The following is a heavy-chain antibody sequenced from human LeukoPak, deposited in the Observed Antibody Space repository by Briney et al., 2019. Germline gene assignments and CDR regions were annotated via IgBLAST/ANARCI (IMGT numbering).Heavy chain of an antibody. J-gene: IGHJ4*02. Sequence: SGPTLVNPTQTPTLTCTFSGFSLSTSGVGVGWIRQPPGKALEWLALIYWNDDKRYSPSLKSRLTITKDTSKNQVVLTMTNMDPVDTATYYCARRLAEVVTAPLFDYWGQGTLVTVSS. D-gene: IGHD2-21*02. CDR3: ARRLAEVVTAPLFDY. CDR1: GFSLSTSGVG. V-gene: IGHV2-5*01. CDR2: IYWNDDK.